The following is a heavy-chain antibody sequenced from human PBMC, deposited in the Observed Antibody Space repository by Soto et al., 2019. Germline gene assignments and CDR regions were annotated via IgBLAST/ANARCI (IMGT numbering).Heavy chain of an antibody. J-gene: IGHJ5*02. D-gene: IGHD2-2*01. CDR1: GFTFSSYA. V-gene: IGHV3-23*01. CDR3: AIVPVVVPAASNAKYNWFDP. CDR2: ISGSGGST. Sequence: GSLRLSCAASGFTFSSYAMSWVRQAPGKGLEWDSAISGSGGSTYYADSVKGRFTISRDNSKNTLYLQMNSLRAEDTAVYYCAIVPVVVPAASNAKYNWFDPWGQGTLVTVSS.